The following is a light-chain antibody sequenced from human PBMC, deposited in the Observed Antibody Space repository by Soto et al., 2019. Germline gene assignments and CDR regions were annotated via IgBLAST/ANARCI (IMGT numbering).Light chain of an antibody. J-gene: IGLJ1*01. V-gene: IGLV2-14*01. CDR3: SSYTSSSTLV. CDR2: DVS. CDR1: SSDVGAYNS. Sequence: QSALTQPASVSGSPGQSITISCTGTSSDVGAYNSVAWYQHNPGKAPKLMIYDVSNRPSGVSSRFSGSKSANTASLSISGLQADDEAVYYCSSYTSSSTLVFGTGTKLTVL.